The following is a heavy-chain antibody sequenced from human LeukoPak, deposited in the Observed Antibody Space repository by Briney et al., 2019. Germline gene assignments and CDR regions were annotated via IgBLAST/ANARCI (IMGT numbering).Heavy chain of an antibody. CDR2: INHSGST. Sequence: SETLSLTCAVYGVSFSGYYWSWIRQPPGKGLEWIGEINHSGSTNYNPSLKSRVTISVDTSKNQFSLKLSSVTAADTAVYYCARGAVLRFLEWLRNWFDPWGQGTLVTVSS. V-gene: IGHV4-34*01. J-gene: IGHJ5*02. CDR1: GVSFSGYY. D-gene: IGHD3-3*01. CDR3: ARGAVLRFLEWLRNWFDP.